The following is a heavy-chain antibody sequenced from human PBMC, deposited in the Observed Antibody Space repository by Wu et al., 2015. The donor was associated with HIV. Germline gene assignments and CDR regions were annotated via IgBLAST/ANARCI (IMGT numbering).Heavy chain of an antibody. V-gene: IGHV1-18*01. D-gene: IGHD1-7*01. Sequence: QVQLVQPGAEVKKPGASVKVSCKASGYTFTSYGINWVRQAPGQGLEWMGWISTHSGHTNHAQQFQGRITLTTDTSTTTAYMELRSLKSDDTAVYYCAREWNFGRARRWFDPWGHGTLVTVSS. J-gene: IGHJ5*02. CDR1: GYTFTSYG. CDR3: AREWNFGRARRWFDP. CDR2: ISTHSGHT.